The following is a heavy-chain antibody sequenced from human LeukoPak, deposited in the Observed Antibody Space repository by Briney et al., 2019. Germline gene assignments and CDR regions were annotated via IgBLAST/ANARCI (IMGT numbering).Heavy chain of an antibody. Sequence: ASVKVSCKASGYTFTGYGISWVRQAPGQGLEWMGWISAHNGNTHSPQKFQGRVTMTTETSTSTVYMEMRSLRSDDTAVYYCARDPYYHDNRGYRNNWCDPWGQGTLVTVSS. CDR3: ARDPYYHDNRGYRNNWCDP. J-gene: IGHJ5*02. V-gene: IGHV1-18*01. D-gene: IGHD3-22*01. CDR1: GYTFTGYG. CDR2: ISAHNGNT.